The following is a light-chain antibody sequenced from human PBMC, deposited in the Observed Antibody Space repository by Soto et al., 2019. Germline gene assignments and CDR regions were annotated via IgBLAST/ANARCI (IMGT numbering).Light chain of an antibody. CDR2: AAS. Sequence: DIQMTQSPSTLSASVGDRATITCRASQSISSWLAWYQQKPGKAPKLLIYAASSLQSGVPSRFSGSGSGTDFTLIISSLQPEDFATYYCQQSYSTAKTFGLGTKVDIK. CDR3: QQSYSTAKT. J-gene: IGKJ1*01. V-gene: IGKV1-39*01. CDR1: QSISSW.